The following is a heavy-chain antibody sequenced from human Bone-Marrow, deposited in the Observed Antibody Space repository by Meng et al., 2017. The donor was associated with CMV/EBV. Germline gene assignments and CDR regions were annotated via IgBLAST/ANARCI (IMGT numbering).Heavy chain of an antibody. Sequence: SETLSLTCSVSGGSISTNNYYWGWIRQPPGKGLEWIGRISYTGTAYYNPSLMGRATMSVDTSENRFSLKLTFVTAADTAVYYCARQLAPNWADMTENFDYWGQGQLVTVSS. D-gene: IGHD7-27*01. CDR2: ISYTGTA. J-gene: IGHJ4*02. CDR3: ARQLAPNWADMTENFDY. V-gene: IGHV4-39*01. CDR1: GGSISTNNYY.